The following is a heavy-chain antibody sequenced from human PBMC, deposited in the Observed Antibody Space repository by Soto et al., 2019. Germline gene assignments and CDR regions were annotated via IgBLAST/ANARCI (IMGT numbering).Heavy chain of an antibody. CDR1: GGSLTDHY. D-gene: IGHD2-21*01. V-gene: IGHV4-59*11. Sequence: QVQLQESGPGLVKPSETLSLTCTVAGGSLTDHYWNCFRQSPGRGLQWIGYVYYSGATSYNPSLTSRVTMTVDTSKNQFSLKLRSVTAADTAVYFCARGNDWKSSTFDIWGQGTMVSVSS. CDR3: ARGNDWKSSTFDI. CDR2: VYYSGAT. J-gene: IGHJ3*02.